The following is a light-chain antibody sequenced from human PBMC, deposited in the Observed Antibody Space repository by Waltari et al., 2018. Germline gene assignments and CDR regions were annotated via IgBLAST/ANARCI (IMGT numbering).Light chain of an antibody. V-gene: IGLV2-14*01. CDR3: CSYSSSAHWV. Sequence: QSALTQPASVSGSPGQLIPISCTGTSCDVGAYTYVSWFLKHPGKAPKFFIYEVSNRPSGVSDRVSGFKSDNTASLTISGLQAEDEAHYYCCSYSSSAHWVFGGGTKLTVL. J-gene: IGLJ3*02. CDR1: SCDVGAYTY. CDR2: EVS.